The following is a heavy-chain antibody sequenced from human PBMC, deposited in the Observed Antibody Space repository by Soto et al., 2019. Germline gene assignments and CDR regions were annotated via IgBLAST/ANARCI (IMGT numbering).Heavy chain of an antibody. CDR1: GGTFSSYA. D-gene: IGHD2-15*01. CDR2: IIPIFGTA. J-gene: IGHJ5*02. V-gene: IGHV1-69*13. CDR3: ARGVRLFRGSFDP. Sequence: SVKVSCKASGGTFSSYAISCVRQAPGQGLEWMGGIIPIFGTANYAQKFQGRVTITADESTSTAYMELSSLRSEDTAVYYCARGVRLFRGSFDPWGQGTLVTVSS.